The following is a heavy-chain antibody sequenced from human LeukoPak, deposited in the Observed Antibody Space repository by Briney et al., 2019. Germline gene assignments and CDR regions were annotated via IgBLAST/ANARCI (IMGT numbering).Heavy chain of an antibody. CDR3: ARVTVTTKFYYYYGMDV. V-gene: IGHV1-18*01. CDR1: GYTFTSYG. D-gene: IGHD4-17*01. J-gene: IGHJ6*02. CDR2: ISAYNGNT. Sequence: GASVKVSCKASGYTFTSYGISWVRQAPGQGLEWMGWISAYNGNTNYAQKLQGRVTMTTDTSTSTAYMELRSLRSDDTAVYYCARVTVTTKFYYYYGMDVWGQGTTVTVSS.